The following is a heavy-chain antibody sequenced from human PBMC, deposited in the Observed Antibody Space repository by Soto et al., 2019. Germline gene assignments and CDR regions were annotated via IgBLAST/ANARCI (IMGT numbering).Heavy chain of an antibody. CDR2: IYYSGST. J-gene: IGHJ4*02. Sequence: QVQLQESGPGLVKPSETLSLTCTVSGGSVSSGSYYWSWIRQPPGKGLEWIGYIYYSGSTNYNPPLKSRVTISVDTSKNQFSLKLSSVTAADTAVYYCARVRYCSGGSCYFSLDYWGQGTLVTVSS. D-gene: IGHD2-15*01. V-gene: IGHV4-61*01. CDR3: ARVRYCSGGSCYFSLDY. CDR1: GGSVSSGSYY.